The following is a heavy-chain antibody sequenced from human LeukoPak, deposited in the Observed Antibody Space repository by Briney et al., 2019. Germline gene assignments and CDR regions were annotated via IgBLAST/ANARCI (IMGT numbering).Heavy chain of an antibody. CDR2: ISGSGGST. CDR3: AKDPRGDILTGYYTGDY. Sequence: PGGSLRLSCAASGFTFSSYATSWVRQAPGKGLEWVSAISGSGGSTYYADSVKGRFTISRDNSKNTLYLQMNSLRAEDTAVYYCAKDPRGDILTGYYTGDYWGQGTLVTVSS. V-gene: IGHV3-23*01. CDR1: GFTFSSYA. D-gene: IGHD3-9*01. J-gene: IGHJ4*02.